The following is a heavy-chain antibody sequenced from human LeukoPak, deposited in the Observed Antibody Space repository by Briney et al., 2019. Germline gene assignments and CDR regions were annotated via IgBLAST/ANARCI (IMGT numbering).Heavy chain of an antibody. D-gene: IGHD3-10*01. CDR1: GFTLEDYA. CDR3: AKGIRYDSGNYGLSAFEL. Sequence: PGRCLRLSCAASGFTLEDYATYWVPEVPGKGLEWGSGITWNSGGIDYADSLKGRFTISSNNAQHSLYLQMNSLRVEDTALYYSAKGIRYDSGNYGLSAFELRGQGTMVTVSS. V-gene: IGHV3-9*01. J-gene: IGHJ3*01. CDR2: ITWNSGGI.